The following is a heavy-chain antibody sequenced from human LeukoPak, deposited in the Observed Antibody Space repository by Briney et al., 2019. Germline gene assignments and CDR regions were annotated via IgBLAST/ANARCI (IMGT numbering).Heavy chain of an antibody. J-gene: IGHJ3*02. D-gene: IGHD4-23*01. CDR1: GGSFCGYY. CDR2: INHSGST. Sequence: PSETLSLTCAVHGGSFCGYYWSWIRQPPGKGLEWIGEINHSGSTNYNPSLKSRVAISVETSKNQFSLKLSSVTAADTAVYYCARQYGGNFSPIRRVRGAFDIWGQGTMVTLSS. CDR3: ARQYGGNFSPIRRVRGAFDI. V-gene: IGHV4-34*01.